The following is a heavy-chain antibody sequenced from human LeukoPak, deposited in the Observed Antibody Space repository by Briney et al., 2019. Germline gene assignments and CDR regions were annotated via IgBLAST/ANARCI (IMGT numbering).Heavy chain of an antibody. D-gene: IGHD3-10*01. J-gene: IGHJ4*02. CDR3: AKRGVVIRVILVGFHKEAYYFDS. V-gene: IGHV3-23*01. CDR1: GITLSNYG. Sequence: GGSLRLSCAVSGITLSNYGMSWVRQAPGKGLQWVAGISGSGGSTNYADSVKRRFTISRDNPKNTLHLQMNSLRAEDTAVYFCAKRGVVIRVILVGFHKEAYYFDSWGQGALVTVSS. CDR2: ISGSGGST.